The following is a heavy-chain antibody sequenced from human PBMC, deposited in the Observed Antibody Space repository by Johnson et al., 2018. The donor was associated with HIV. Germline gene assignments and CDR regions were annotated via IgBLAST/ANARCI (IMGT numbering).Heavy chain of an antibody. D-gene: IGHD3-10*01. V-gene: IGHV3-11*04. CDR2: ISGSGTNI. J-gene: IGHJ3*02. CDR1: GFSFSDYY. Sequence: QVQLVESGGGLVKPGGSLRLSCAASGFSFSDYYMSWIRQAPGQGLEWVSYISGSGTNIYYADSVKGRFTISRDNAKKSLFLQINSLRAEDTAVYYCARASYYYGSADIWGQGTMVTVSS. CDR3: ARASYYYGSADI.